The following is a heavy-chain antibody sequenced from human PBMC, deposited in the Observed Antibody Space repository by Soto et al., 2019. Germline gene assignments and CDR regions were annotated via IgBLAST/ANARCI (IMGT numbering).Heavy chain of an antibody. V-gene: IGHV2-5*02. CDR2: IYWDDDK. D-gene: IGHD4-17*01. Sequence: QITLKESGPTLVRPAQTLTLTCDFSGFSLSTYDMGVAWIRQPPGKALEWLALIYWDDDKRYSPSLKDRLAISKDTSSNLVVLTITNMDPGDTATYFCAHAGDYDLLTFDHWGPGTLVTVSS. CDR3: AHAGDYDLLTFDH. J-gene: IGHJ4*02. CDR1: GFSLSTYDMG.